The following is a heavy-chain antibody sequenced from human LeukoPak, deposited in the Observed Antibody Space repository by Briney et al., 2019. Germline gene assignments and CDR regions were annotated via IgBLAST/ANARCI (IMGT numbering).Heavy chain of an antibody. D-gene: IGHD3-22*01. V-gene: IGHV3-21*01. CDR1: GFTFSSSS. CDR2: ISSSSSYI. J-gene: IGHJ4*02. CDR3: ARGGIVVPPD. Sequence: NPGGSLRLSCAASGFTFSSSSMNWVRQAPGKGLEWVSSISSSSSYIYYADSVKGRFPISRDNAKNSLYLQMNSLRAEDTAVYYCARGGIVVPPDWGQGTLVTVSS.